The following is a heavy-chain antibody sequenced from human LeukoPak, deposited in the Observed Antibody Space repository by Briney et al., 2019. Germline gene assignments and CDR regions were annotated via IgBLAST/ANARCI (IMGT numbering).Heavy chain of an antibody. Sequence: PSQTLSLTCTVSGGSISNSGYYWSWIRQHPGKGLEWIGFIYYSGNTYYNPSLKSRVTISVDTSKNQFSLKLSSVTAADTAVYYCARAGVGSSGFDYWGQGTLVTVSS. V-gene: IGHV4-31*03. J-gene: IGHJ4*02. CDR2: IYYSGNT. D-gene: IGHD6-19*01. CDR1: GGSISNSGYY. CDR3: ARAGVGSSGFDY.